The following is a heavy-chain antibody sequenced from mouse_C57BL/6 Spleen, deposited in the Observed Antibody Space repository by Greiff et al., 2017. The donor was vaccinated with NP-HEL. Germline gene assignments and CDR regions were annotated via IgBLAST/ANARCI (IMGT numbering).Heavy chain of an antibody. D-gene: IGHD2-12*01. CDR2: IHPNSGST. CDR3: ARRTTGPAMDY. Sequence: QVQLQQPGAELVKPGASVKLSCKASGYTFTSYWMHWVKQRPGQGLEWIGMIHPNSGSTNYNEKFKSKATLTVDKSSSTAYMQLSSLTSEDSAVYYCARRTTGPAMDYWGQGTSVTVSS. CDR1: GYTFTSYW. V-gene: IGHV1-64*01. J-gene: IGHJ4*01.